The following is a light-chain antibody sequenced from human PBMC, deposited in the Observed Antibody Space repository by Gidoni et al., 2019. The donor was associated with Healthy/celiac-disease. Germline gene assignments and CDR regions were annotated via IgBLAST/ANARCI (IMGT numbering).Light chain of an antibody. CDR1: QGISSF. Sequence: AIRMTQSPSSLSASTGDRVTITCRASQGISSFLAWYQQKPGKAPNVLIYAASTLQTGVPSRFSGSGSGTDFTLTISCLQSEDFATYYCQQYYSYPGTFGQGTKVEFK. J-gene: IGKJ1*01. CDR3: QQYYSYPGT. V-gene: IGKV1-8*01. CDR2: AAS.